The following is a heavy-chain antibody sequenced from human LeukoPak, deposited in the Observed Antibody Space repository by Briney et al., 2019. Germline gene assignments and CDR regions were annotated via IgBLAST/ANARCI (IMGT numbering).Heavy chain of an antibody. J-gene: IGHJ4*02. CDR2: IRSKANSYAT. Sequence: GGSLRLSCAASGFTFSGSALHWVRQASGKGLEWVGRIRSKANSYATAYAASVKGRFTISRDDSKNTAYLQMNSLKTEDTAVYYCTSRLSPASFYSGSYQIDYWGQGTLVTVSS. CDR3: TSRLSPASFYSGSYQIDY. D-gene: IGHD1-26*01. V-gene: IGHV3-73*01. CDR1: GFTFSGSA.